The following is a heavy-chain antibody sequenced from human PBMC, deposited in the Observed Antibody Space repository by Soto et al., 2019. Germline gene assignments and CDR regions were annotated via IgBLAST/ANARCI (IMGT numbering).Heavy chain of an antibody. CDR3: ARETKRELRWVFEN. J-gene: IGHJ4*02. CDR2: MYYSGST. V-gene: IGHV4-39*02. Sequence: PSETLSLTCTVSGGSISSSSYYWAWIRQPPGKGLEWIGSMYYSGSTYYNPSLKSRVSMSVDTSKNQFSLKLNSVTAADTAVYYCARETKRELRWVFENWGQGTLVTVSS. CDR1: GGSISSSSYY. D-gene: IGHD1-7*01.